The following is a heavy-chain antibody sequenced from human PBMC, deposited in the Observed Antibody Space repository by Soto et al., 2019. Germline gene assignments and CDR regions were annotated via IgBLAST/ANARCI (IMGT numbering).Heavy chain of an antibody. CDR2: ISAYNGNT. J-gene: IGHJ4*02. CDR3: ARDQDNSSCSPFDY. D-gene: IGHD6-13*01. V-gene: IGHV1-18*01. Sequence: QVQLVQSGAEVKKPGASVKVSCKASGYSFTSHDIIWVRQAPGQGLEWMGWISAYNGNTNTAQKLQGRVTMTTDTSTSTAYIELRRLRSDDTAVYYCARDQDNSSCSPFDYWGEGTLVTVSA. CDR1: GYSFTSHD.